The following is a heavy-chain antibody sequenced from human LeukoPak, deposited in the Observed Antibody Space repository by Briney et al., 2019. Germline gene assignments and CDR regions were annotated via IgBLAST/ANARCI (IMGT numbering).Heavy chain of an antibody. D-gene: IGHD2-2*01. Sequence: GGSLRLSCAASGFTVSSNYMSWVRQAPGKGLEWVSVIYSGGSTYYADSVKGRFTISRDNAKNSLYLQMNSLRAEDTAVYYCAREGGSSTSCDYWGQGTLVTVSS. V-gene: IGHV3-53*01. CDR2: IYSGGST. CDR3: AREGGSSTSCDY. CDR1: GFTVSSNY. J-gene: IGHJ4*02.